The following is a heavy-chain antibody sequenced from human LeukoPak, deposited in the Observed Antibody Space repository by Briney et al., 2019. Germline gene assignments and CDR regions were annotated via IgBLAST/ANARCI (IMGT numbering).Heavy chain of an antibody. CDR2: IYYSGST. V-gene: IGHV4-59*01. Sequence: PSETLSLTCTVSGGSISSYYWSWIRQTPGKGLEWIGYIYYSGSTNYNPSLKNRVTVSVDTSKNQFSLKLSSVTAADTAVYYCAREEYLEEYDTSGYLGGFDYWGQGTLVTVSS. D-gene: IGHD3-22*01. CDR1: GGSISSYY. J-gene: IGHJ4*02. CDR3: AREEYLEEYDTSGYLGGFDY.